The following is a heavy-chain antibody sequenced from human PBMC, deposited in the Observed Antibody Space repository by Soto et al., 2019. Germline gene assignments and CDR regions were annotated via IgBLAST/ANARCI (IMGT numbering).Heavy chain of an antibody. CDR3: AREWDYYASRTYSNWFDT. D-gene: IGHD3-10*01. CDR2: ISPYNGNT. Sequence: ASVKVSCKASGSTFSSYAISWVRQAPGQGHEWMGWISPYNGNTHYAQKFQGRVTMTIDTSTSTAYMELRSLTYDDTAMYYCAREWDYYASRTYSNWFDTWGQGTLVTVSS. J-gene: IGHJ5*02. V-gene: IGHV1-18*01. CDR1: GSTFSSYA.